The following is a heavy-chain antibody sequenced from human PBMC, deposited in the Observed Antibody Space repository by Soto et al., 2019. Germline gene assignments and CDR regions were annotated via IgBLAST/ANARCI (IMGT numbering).Heavy chain of an antibody. V-gene: IGHV1-69*08. CDR2: IIPILGRA. CDR3: AKVGGTTSSSWFDP. D-gene: IGHD2-2*01. J-gene: IGHJ5*02. Sequence: QVQLVQSGAEVKKPGSSVKLSCKASGGPFSSYHISSVRQAPGQGLEWVGRIIPILGRANNAQHFQGRVTITADTSTNTAYMELSSLTSEDTAVYYCAKVGGTTSSSWFDPWGHGTLVTVSS. CDR1: GGPFSSYH.